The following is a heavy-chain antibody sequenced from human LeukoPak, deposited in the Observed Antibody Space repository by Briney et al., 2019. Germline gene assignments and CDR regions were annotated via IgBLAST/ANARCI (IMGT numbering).Heavy chain of an antibody. CDR2: IYYSGST. V-gene: IGHV4-39*01. D-gene: IGHD6-13*01. CDR3: ARYSRYYYYGMDV. CDR1: GGSISSSSYY. Sequence: KPSETLSLTCTVSGGSISSSSYYWGWIRQPPGEGLEWIGSIYYSGSTYYNPSLKSRVTISVDTSKNQFSLKLSSVTAADTAVYYCARYSRYYYYGMDVWGQRTTVTVSS. J-gene: IGHJ6*02.